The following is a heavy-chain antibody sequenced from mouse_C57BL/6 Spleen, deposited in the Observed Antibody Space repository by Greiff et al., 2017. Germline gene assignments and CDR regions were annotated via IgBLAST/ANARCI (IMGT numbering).Heavy chain of an antibody. Sequence: EVQLQQSGPELVKPGASVKIPCKASGYTFTDYNMDWVKQSHGKSLEWIGDINPNHGGTIYNQKFKGKATLTVDKSSSTAYMELRSLTSEDTAVYYCARWGLRQGLDYWGQGTTLTVSS. CDR2: INPNHGGT. CDR3: ARWGLRQGLDY. CDR1: GYTFTDYN. D-gene: IGHD2-2*01. V-gene: IGHV1-18*01. J-gene: IGHJ2*01.